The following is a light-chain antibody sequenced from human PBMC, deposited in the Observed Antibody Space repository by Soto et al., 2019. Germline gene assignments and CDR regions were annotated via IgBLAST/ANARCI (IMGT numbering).Light chain of an antibody. CDR1: QSVSSN. V-gene: IGKV3-15*01. CDR2: GAS. J-gene: IGKJ4*01. Sequence: EIVMTQSPATLSVSPGEGATLSCRASQSVSSNLAWYQQKPGQAPRPLIYGASTRATGIPVRFSGSASGTEFTLTISSLQSEDFAVYYCQQYNKWPLTFGGGTKVEIK. CDR3: QQYNKWPLT.